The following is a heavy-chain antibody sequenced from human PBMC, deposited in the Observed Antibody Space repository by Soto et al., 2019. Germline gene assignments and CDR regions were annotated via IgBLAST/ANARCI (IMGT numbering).Heavy chain of an antibody. CDR1: GYTFTSYA. V-gene: IGHV1-3*01. D-gene: IGHD6-19*01. CDR2: INAGNGNT. Sequence: ASVKVSCKASGYTFTSYAMHWVRQAPGQRLEWMGWINAGNGNTKYSQKFQGRVTITRDTSASTAYMELSSLRSEDTAVYYCVRRAEYSSGGLDPWGQGTLVTVSS. CDR3: VRRAEYSSGGLDP. J-gene: IGHJ5*02.